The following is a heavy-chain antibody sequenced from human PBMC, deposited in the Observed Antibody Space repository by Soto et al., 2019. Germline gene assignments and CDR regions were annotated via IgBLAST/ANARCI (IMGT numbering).Heavy chain of an antibody. CDR3: ARHKARNYCSSTSCYVRRLYSNFFDY. D-gene: IGHD2-2*01. CDR2: IYYSGST. V-gene: IGHV4-39*01. Sequence: ASVPLSLTCPVAGVSISSSMYYLGWISQPPGKGLEWIGSIYYSGSTYYNPSLKSRVTISVDTSKNQFSLKLSSVTAADTAVYYCARHKARNYCSSTSCYVRRLYSNFFDYWGQGTLVTVSS. J-gene: IGHJ4*02. CDR1: GVSISSSMYY.